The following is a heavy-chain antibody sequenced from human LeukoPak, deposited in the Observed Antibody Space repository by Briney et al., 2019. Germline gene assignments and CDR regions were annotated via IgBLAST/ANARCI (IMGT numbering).Heavy chain of an antibody. CDR2: ITGSGGTS. CDR3: ARDRIAVAGSV. V-gene: IGHV3-23*01. CDR1: GFIFRNYA. Sequence: GASLRLSCAASGFIFRNYAMSWVRQAPGKGLEWVSAITGSGGTSWYADSVKGHFTISRDNSKNTLYLQMNSLRAEDTAVYYCARDRIAVAGSVWGQGTLVTVSS. D-gene: IGHD6-19*01. J-gene: IGHJ4*02.